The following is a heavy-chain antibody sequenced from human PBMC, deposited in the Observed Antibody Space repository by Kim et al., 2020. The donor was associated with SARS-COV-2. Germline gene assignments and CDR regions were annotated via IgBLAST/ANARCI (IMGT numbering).Heavy chain of an antibody. CDR2: INHSGST. D-gene: IGHD1-26*01. CDR3: ARPRAPRGQRSWGRMYYFDY. CDR1: GGSFSGYY. J-gene: IGHJ4*02. V-gene: IGHV4-34*01. Sequence: SETLSLTCAVYGGSFSGYYWSWIRQPPGKGLEWIGEINHSGSTNYNPSLKSRVTISVDTSKNQFSLKLSSVTAADTAVYYCARPRAPRGQRSWGRMYYFDYWGQGTLVTVSS.